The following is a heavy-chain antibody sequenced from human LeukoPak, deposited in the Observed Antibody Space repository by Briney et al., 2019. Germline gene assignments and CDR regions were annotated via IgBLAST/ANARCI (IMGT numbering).Heavy chain of an antibody. CDR2: IYYSGST. Sequence: SETLSLTCTVSGGSISSSSYYWGWIRQPPGKGLEWIGSIYYSGSTYYNPSLKSRVTISVDTSKNQFSLKLSSVTAADTAVYYCARGRITIFGVVIIKVWFDPWGQGTLVTVSS. CDR1: GGSISSSSYY. D-gene: IGHD3-3*01. CDR3: ARGRITIFGVVIIKVWFDP. J-gene: IGHJ5*02. V-gene: IGHV4-39*07.